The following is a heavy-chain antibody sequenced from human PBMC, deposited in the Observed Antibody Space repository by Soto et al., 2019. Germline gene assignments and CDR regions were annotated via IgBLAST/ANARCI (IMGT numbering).Heavy chain of an antibody. D-gene: IGHD1-26*01. CDR1: GYTFTSYG. CDR2: ISAYNGNT. Sequence: GASVKVSCKASGYTFTSYGISWVRQAPGQGLEWMGWISAYNGNTNYAQKLQGRVTMTTDTSTSTAYMELRSLRSDDTAVYYCAKVGVGATNYYYYGMDVWGQGTTVTVSS. CDR3: AKVGVGATNYYYYGMDV. V-gene: IGHV1-18*01. J-gene: IGHJ6*02.